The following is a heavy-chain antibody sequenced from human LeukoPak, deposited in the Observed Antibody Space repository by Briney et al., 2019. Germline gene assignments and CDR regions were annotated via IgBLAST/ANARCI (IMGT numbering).Heavy chain of an antibody. Sequence: SETLSLTCAVYGGSFSGYYWSWIRQPPGEGLEWIGEINHSGSTNYNPSLKSRVTISVDTSKNQFSLKLSSVTAADTAVYYCARVEREPYDSRGFDYWGQGTLVTVSS. J-gene: IGHJ4*02. CDR1: GGSFSGYY. CDR3: ARVEREPYDSRGFDY. D-gene: IGHD3-22*01. V-gene: IGHV4-34*01. CDR2: INHSGST.